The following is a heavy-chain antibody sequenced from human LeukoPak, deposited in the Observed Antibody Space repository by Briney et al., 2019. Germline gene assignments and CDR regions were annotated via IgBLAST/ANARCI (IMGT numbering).Heavy chain of an antibody. CDR2: IYYSGST. D-gene: IGHD6-13*01. V-gene: IGHV4-59*01. CDR3: ARDSGYSFPIAAAGTGFDY. CDR1: GGSISSYY. J-gene: IGHJ4*02. Sequence: SETLSLTCTVSGGSISSYYWSWIRQPPGKGLEWIGYIYYSGSTNYNPSLKSRVTISVDTSKNQFSLKLSSVTAADTAVCYCARDSGYSFPIAAAGTGFDYWGQGTLVTVSS.